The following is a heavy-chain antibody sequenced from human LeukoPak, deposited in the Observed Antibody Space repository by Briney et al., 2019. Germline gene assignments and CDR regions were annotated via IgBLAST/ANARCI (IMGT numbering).Heavy chain of an antibody. D-gene: IGHD3-10*01. CDR1: GGSFSGSY. CDR2: INHSGST. CDR3: ARGRTEYGSGSYYNPELAY. J-gene: IGHJ4*02. Sequence: SETLSLTCAVYGGSFSGSYWSWIRQPPGKGLEWIGEINHSGSTNYNPSLKSRVTISVDTSKNQFSLKLSSVTAADTAVYYCARGRTEYGSGSYYNPELAYWGQGTLVTVSS. V-gene: IGHV4-34*01.